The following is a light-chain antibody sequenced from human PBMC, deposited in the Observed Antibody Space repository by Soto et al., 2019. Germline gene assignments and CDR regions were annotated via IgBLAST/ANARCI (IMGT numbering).Light chain of an antibody. J-gene: IGLJ1*01. V-gene: IGLV3-21*02. CDR1: NIGSKS. CDR2: DDS. Sequence: SYELTQPPSVSVAPGQTARITCGGTNIGSKSVHWYQQKPGQAPVLVVYDDSDRPPGIPERFSGSNSGNTATLTISRVEAGDEADYYCQVWDSSSDHNYVFGTGTKLTVL. CDR3: QVWDSSSDHNYV.